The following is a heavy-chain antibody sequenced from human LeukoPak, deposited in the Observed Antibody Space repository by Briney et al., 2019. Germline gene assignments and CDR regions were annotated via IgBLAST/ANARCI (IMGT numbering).Heavy chain of an antibody. J-gene: IGHJ4*02. CDR3: ARPGAPFGGVVAIDY. CDR1: GFTFSNYA. CDR2: ISYEGTNK. Sequence: PGGSLRLSCAASGFTFSNYAMHWVRQAPGKGLEWVSVISYEGTNKYYADSLEGRFTISRDNSKNTLYLQMSSLRAEDTAVYYCARPGAPFGGVVAIDYWGQGTLVTVSS. D-gene: IGHD3-16*02. V-gene: IGHV3-30-3*01.